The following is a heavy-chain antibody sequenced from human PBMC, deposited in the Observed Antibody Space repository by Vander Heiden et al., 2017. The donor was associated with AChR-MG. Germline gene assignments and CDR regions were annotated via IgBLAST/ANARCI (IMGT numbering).Heavy chain of an antibody. Sequence: QVPLVESGGGVVQPGRSLQLSCAASGFTFSSYGIHWVPQAPGKGLEWVAVIWYDGSKKYYADSVKGRFTISRDNSKNTLYLQMNGLRAEDTAVFYCARGASSSSLDYWGQGTLVTVSS. CDR1: GFTFSSYG. V-gene: IGHV3-33*01. CDR2: IWYDGSKK. D-gene: IGHD6-13*01. J-gene: IGHJ4*02. CDR3: ARGASSSSLDY.